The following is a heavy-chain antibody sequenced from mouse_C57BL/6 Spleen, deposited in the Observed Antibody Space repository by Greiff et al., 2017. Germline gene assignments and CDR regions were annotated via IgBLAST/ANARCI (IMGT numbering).Heavy chain of an antibody. D-gene: IGHD1-1*01. J-gene: IGHJ4*01. CDR1: GFSLSTSGMG. CDR3: ARVIYYYDYYAMDY. V-gene: IGHV8-12*01. CDR2: IYWDDDK. Sequence: ESGPGILQSSQTLSLTCSFSGFSLSTSGMGVSWIRQPSGKGLEWLAHIYWDDDKRYTPSLKRRLTISKDTSRNQVFLKITSVDTADTATYYCARVIYYYDYYAMDYWGQGTSVTVSS.